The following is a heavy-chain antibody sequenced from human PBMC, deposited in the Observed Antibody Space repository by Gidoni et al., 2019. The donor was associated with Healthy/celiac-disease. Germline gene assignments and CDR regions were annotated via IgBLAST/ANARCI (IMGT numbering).Heavy chain of an antibody. CDR1: GYSISSGYY. Sequence: QVQLQESGPGLVKPSETLSLTCAVAGYSISSGYYWGWIRQPPGKGLEWIGSIYHSGSTYYNPSLKSRVTISVDTSKNQFSLKLSSVTAADTAVYYCARDGGLYGDYADFDYWGQGTLVTVSS. D-gene: IGHD4-17*01. CDR2: IYHSGST. J-gene: IGHJ4*02. CDR3: ARDGGLYGDYADFDY. V-gene: IGHV4-38-2*02.